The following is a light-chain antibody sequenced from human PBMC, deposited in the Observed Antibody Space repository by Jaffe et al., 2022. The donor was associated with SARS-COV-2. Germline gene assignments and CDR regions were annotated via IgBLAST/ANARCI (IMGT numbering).Light chain of an antibody. CDR2: DTS. CDR3: QQHSSWPYT. J-gene: IGKJ2*01. V-gene: IGKV3-11*01. Sequence: EIVLTQSPATLSLSPGERATLSCRASQSVSSYLAWYQQKPGQVPRLLIYDTSIKATGIPARFSGSGSGTDFALTISSLESVDSAVYYCQQHSSWPYTFGQGTKLEI. CDR1: QSVSSY.